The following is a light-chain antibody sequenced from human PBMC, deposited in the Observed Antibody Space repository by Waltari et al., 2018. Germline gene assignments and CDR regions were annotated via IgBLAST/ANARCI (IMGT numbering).Light chain of an antibody. V-gene: IGKV1-39*01. CDR2: AAS. CDR3: QQSYSTPT. J-gene: IGKJ2*01. Sequence: DIQMTQSPSSLSASVGDRVTITCRASQSISSYLNWYQKKPGKDPKLLIYAASSLQSGVPSRFSGSGSGTDFTLTISSLQPEDFATYYCQQSYSTPTFGQGTKLEIK. CDR1: QSISSY.